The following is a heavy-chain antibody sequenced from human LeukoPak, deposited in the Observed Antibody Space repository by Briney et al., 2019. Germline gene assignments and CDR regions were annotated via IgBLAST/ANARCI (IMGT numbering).Heavy chain of an antibody. Sequence: GGSLRISCEAPGFSFPNYWMTWGRQAPGKGLKWVANVNLDGSQKYYLDSVKGRFTISRDNAKNSLYLQMNSLRAEDTGVYYCAKFGHYYMDVWGKGTTVTVSS. CDR3: AKFGHYYMDV. V-gene: IGHV3-7*01. D-gene: IGHD3-10*01. J-gene: IGHJ6*03. CDR1: GFSFPNYW. CDR2: VNLDGSQK.